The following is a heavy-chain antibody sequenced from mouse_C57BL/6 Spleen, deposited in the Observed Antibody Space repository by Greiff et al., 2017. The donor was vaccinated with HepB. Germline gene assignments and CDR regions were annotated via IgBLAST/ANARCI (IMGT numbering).Heavy chain of an antibody. CDR2: IYPGNSDT. Sequence: VQLQQSGTVLARPGASVKMSCKTSGYTFTSYWMHWVKQRPGQGLEWIGAIYPGNSDTSYNQKFKGKAKLTAVTSASTAYMELSSLTNDDSAVYYCTRNYYGSSCWYFDVWGTGTTVTVSS. V-gene: IGHV1-5*01. J-gene: IGHJ1*03. CDR1: GYTFTSYW. D-gene: IGHD1-1*01. CDR3: TRNYYGSSCWYFDV.